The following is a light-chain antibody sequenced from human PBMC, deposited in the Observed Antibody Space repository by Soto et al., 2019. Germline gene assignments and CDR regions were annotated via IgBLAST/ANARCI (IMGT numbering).Light chain of an antibody. Sequence: QSALTQPASVSGSPGQSITISCTGTSSDVGGYNYVYWYQQHPGKAPKLMIYEVSNRPSGVSNRFSGSKSGNTASLTISGLQAEDEADYYCSSYTSSSTLEVSGTGTKLTVL. CDR3: SSYTSSSTLEV. CDR1: SSDVGGYNY. V-gene: IGLV2-14*01. J-gene: IGLJ1*01. CDR2: EVS.